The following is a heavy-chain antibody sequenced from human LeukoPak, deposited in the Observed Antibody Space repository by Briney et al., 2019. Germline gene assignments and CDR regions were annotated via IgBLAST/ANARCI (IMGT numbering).Heavy chain of an antibody. D-gene: IGHD3-16*01. Sequence: ASVEVSCKASEYTFSVYHIHWVRLAPGQGLEWMGLINPNSGGTNYAQKFQGGVTMTRDTSISTAYMELSKLTSDDTAVYYCARDKGTLGGDSWGPGTLITVSS. CDR3: ARDKGTLGGDS. CDR1: EYTFSVYH. J-gene: IGHJ4*02. V-gene: IGHV1-2*02. CDR2: INPNSGGT.